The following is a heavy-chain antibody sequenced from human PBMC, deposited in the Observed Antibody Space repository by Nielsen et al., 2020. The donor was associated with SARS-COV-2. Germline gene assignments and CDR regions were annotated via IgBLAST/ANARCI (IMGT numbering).Heavy chain of an antibody. Sequence: SVKVSCKASGGTFSSYAISWVRQAPGQGLEWMGGIIPIFGTANYAQKFQGRVTITADESTSTAYMELSSLRSDDTAVYYCARGPTTYDSSGYSYNYWGQGTLVTVSS. CDR1: GGTFSSYA. J-gene: IGHJ4*02. CDR2: IIPIFGTA. V-gene: IGHV1-69*13. D-gene: IGHD3-22*01. CDR3: ARGPTTYDSSGYSYNY.